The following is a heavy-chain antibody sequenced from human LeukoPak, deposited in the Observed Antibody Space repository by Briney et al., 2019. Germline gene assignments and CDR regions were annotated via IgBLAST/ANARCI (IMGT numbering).Heavy chain of an antibody. V-gene: IGHV4-34*01. D-gene: IGHD3-10*01. J-gene: IGHJ4*02. Sequence: SETLSLTCAVYGGSFSGYYWSWIRQPPGKGLEWIGEINHSGSTNYNPSLKSRVTISVDTSKNQFSLKLSSVTAADTAVYYCASGNYYASMGYWGQGTLVTVSS. CDR3: ASGNYYASMGY. CDR1: GGSFSGYY. CDR2: INHSGST.